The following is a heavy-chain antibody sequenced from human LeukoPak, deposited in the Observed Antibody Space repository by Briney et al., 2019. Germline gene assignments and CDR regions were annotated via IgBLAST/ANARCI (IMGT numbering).Heavy chain of an antibody. CDR1: GFTFSSYG. J-gene: IGHJ4*02. V-gene: IGHV3-30*02. CDR3: AKLSLRTDDCSSTSCHIDY. Sequence: GGSLRLSCAASGFTFSSYGMHWVRQAPGKGLEWVAFIRYDGSNKYYADSVKGRFTISRDNSKNTLYLQMNSLRAEDTAVYYCAKLSLRTDDCSSTSCHIDYWGQGTLVTVSS. CDR2: IRYDGSNK. D-gene: IGHD2-2*01.